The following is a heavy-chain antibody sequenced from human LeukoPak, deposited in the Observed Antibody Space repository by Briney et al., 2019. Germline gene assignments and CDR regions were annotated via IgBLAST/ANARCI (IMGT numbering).Heavy chain of an antibody. CDR2: ISAYNGNT. Sequence: GASVKVSCKASGYTFTSYGISWARQAPGQGLEWMGWISAYNGNTNYAQKLQGRVTMTTDTSTSTAYMELRSLRSDDTAVYYCARSYDSSGYYDNYYYYYYMDVWGKGTTVTVSS. CDR3: ARSYDSSGYYDNYYYYYYMDV. J-gene: IGHJ6*03. D-gene: IGHD3-22*01. V-gene: IGHV1-18*01. CDR1: GYTFTSYG.